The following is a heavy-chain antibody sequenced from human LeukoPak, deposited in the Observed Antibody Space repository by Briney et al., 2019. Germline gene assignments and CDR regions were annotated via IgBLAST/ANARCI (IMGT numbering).Heavy chain of an antibody. V-gene: IGHV4-31*03. Sequence: SQTLSLTCTVSGGSISSGGYYCSWIRQHPGKGLEWIGYIYYSGSTYYNPSLKSRVTISVDTSKNQFSLKLSSVTAADTAVYYCARDRTNWFDPWGQGTLVTVSS. CDR1: GGSISSGGYY. D-gene: IGHD1/OR15-1a*01. CDR3: ARDRTNWFDP. J-gene: IGHJ5*02. CDR2: IYYSGST.